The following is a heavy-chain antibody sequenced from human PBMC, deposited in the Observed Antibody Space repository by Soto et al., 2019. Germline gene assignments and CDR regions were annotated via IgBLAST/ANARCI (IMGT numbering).Heavy chain of an antibody. D-gene: IGHD1-1*01. CDR2: TYYRSKWNN. CDR3: ARGHAGTMDV. J-gene: IGHJ6*02. Sequence: SQTLSLTCAISGDSVSSKSAAWNWIRQSPSRGLEWLGRTYYRSKWNNNYAVSVKSRITINPDTSKNLFSLQVNSVTPEDTAVYFCARGHAGTMDVWGQGTTVTVSS. CDR1: GDSVSSKSAA. V-gene: IGHV6-1*01.